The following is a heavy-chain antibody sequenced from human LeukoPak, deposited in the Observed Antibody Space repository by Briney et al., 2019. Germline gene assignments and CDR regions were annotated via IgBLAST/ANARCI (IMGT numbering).Heavy chain of an antibody. CDR3: ESGTLQRKRFDY. CDR2: IYYSGNT. V-gene: IGHV4-59*01. D-gene: IGHD1-1*01. Sequence: SEPLSLTCSLSGGSISSYYWSWIRQPPGKGREWIGYIYYSGNTNYNPPLKSRVTIKVDTYKNQYGLKLRSVTAADTAVYYCESGTLQRKRFDYWGQGTLVTVSS. J-gene: IGHJ4*02. CDR1: GGSISSYY.